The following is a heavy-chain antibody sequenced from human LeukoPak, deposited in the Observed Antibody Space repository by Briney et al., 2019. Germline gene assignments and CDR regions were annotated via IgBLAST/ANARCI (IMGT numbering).Heavy chain of an antibody. CDR3: ARLFRFQLWFE. J-gene: IGHJ4*02. CDR1: GGSISSSSYY. D-gene: IGHD5-18*01. CDR2: IYYSGST. Sequence: SETLSVTCTVSGGSISSSSYYWGWIRQPPGEGLEWIGNIYYSGSTYYNPSLKSRVTISVDTSKNQFSLKLSSVTAADTGVYYCARLFRFQLWFEWGQGTLVTVSS. V-gene: IGHV4-39*01.